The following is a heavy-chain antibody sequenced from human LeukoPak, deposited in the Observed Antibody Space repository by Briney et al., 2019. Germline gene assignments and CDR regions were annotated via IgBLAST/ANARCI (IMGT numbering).Heavy chain of an antibody. Sequence: GASVKVSCKASGYTFTDYYIHWVRRAPGQGLEWMGRIDPRSGGTKCTQKFQGRVTMTRDTSISTVYLDLSGLTFDDTAVYYCATDNYGTLDYWGQGTLVTVSS. CDR1: GYTFTDYY. CDR3: ATDNYGTLDY. V-gene: IGHV1-2*06. J-gene: IGHJ4*02. D-gene: IGHD3-16*01. CDR2: IDPRSGGT.